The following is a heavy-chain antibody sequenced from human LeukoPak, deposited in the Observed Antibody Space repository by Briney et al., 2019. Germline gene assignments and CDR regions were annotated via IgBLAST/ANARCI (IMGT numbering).Heavy chain of an antibody. CDR3: TRDRGYSYGPGRYFDY. CDR1: GFTFGDYA. Sequence: GGSLSLSCTASGFTFGDYAMSWFRQAPGKGLEWVGFISSKAYGGTTEYAASVKGRFTISRADSKSIAYLQMNSLKTEDTAVYYCTRDRGYSYGPGRYFDYWGQGTLVTVSS. J-gene: IGHJ4*02. D-gene: IGHD5-18*01. V-gene: IGHV3-49*03. CDR2: ISSKAYGGTT.